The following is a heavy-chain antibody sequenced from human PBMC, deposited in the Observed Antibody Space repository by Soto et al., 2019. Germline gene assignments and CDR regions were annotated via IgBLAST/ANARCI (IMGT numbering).Heavy chain of an antibody. J-gene: IGHJ3*02. Sequence: QVQLVESGGGVVQPGRSLRLSCAASGFTFSSYGVHWVRQAPGKGLEWVAVIWYDGSNKYYADSVKGRFTISRDNSKNTLYLQMNSLRAEDTAVYYCARMQGYCSGGSCSAHAFDIWGQGTMVTVSS. CDR1: GFTFSSYG. D-gene: IGHD2-15*01. V-gene: IGHV3-33*01. CDR2: IWYDGSNK. CDR3: ARMQGYCSGGSCSAHAFDI.